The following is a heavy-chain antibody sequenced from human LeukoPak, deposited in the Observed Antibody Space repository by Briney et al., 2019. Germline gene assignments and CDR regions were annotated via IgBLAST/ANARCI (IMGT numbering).Heavy chain of an antibody. D-gene: IGHD1/OR15-1a*01. J-gene: IGHJ4*02. CDR3: ARDGWGSGTTNY. V-gene: IGHV4-39*02. Sequence: SETLSLTCAVSGGSISSSSYYWGWIRQPPGKGLEWIGSIYYSGSTYYNPSLKSRVTISVDTSKNQFSLKLSSVTAADTAVYYCARDGWGSGTTNYWGQGTLVTVSS. CDR1: GGSISSSSYY. CDR2: IYYSGST.